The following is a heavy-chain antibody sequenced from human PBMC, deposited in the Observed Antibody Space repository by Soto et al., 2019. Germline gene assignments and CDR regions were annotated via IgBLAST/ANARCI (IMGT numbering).Heavy chain of an antibody. CDR2: ISAYNGNA. V-gene: IGHV1-18*04. CDR1: VYTFTNYG. Sequence: XSVKVSCKASVYTFTNYGFTWVRQAPGQGLEWMGWISAYNGNANYGQNFQGRVTMTTDTATSTAHMELRSLRYDDTAIYYCARGSRFDWFDPWGQGTLVTVSS. CDR3: ARGSRFDWFDP. D-gene: IGHD3-3*01. J-gene: IGHJ5*02.